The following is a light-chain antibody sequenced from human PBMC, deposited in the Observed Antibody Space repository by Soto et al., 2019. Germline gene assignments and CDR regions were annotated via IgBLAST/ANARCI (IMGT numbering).Light chain of an antibody. Sequence: QSVLTQPPSASGSPGLSVTISCTGTSSDVGGYNYVSWYQQHPGKAPKLMIYEVNKRPSGVPDRFSGSKSGNTASLTVSGLQAEDEADYYCSSYTGSNNYVFGTGTKVTV. V-gene: IGLV2-8*01. CDR1: SSDVGGYNY. CDR2: EVN. J-gene: IGLJ1*01. CDR3: SSYTGSNNYV.